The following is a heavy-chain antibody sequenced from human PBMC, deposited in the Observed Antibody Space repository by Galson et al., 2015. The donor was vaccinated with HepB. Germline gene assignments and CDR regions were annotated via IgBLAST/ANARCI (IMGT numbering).Heavy chain of an antibody. CDR1: GFTFSSYS. CDR2: ISSSSTYI. CDR3: ARVFVDYGDHDYFED. D-gene: IGHD4-17*01. V-gene: IGHV3-21*01. J-gene: IGHJ4*02. Sequence: SLRLSCAASGFTFSSYSMNWVRQAPGKGLEWVSSISSSSTYIYYADSLKGRFTISRDNAKNSLYLQMNSLRAEDTAVYYCARVFVDYGDHDYFEDWGQGTLVTVSS.